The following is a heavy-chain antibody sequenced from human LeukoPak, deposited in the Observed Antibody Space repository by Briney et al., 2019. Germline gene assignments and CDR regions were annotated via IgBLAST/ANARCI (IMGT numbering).Heavy chain of an antibody. Sequence: GGSLRLSCAASRFPFSNAWMSWVRQAPGKGLEWVGRIKSKTDGGKTDYAAPVQGRFSISRDDSENTLYLQMNGLNTEDTAVYYCSTVSPYYGSGTTSPDSWGQGTLVVVSS. CDR1: RFPFSNAW. J-gene: IGHJ4*02. CDR3: STVSPYYGSGTTSPDS. CDR2: IKSKTDGGKT. D-gene: IGHD3-10*01. V-gene: IGHV3-15*01.